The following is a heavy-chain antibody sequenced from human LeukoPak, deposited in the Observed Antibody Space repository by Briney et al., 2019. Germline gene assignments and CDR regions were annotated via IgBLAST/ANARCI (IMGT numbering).Heavy chain of an antibody. CDR2: IKHDGNEK. J-gene: IGHJ4*02. D-gene: IGHD3-22*01. Sequence: GGSLRLSCAASGFTFSSYWMSWVRQAPGKGLEWVANIKHDGNEKYYVDSVTGRFTISRDNAKNSLYLQMNSLRAEDTAVYYCARVSINDYYDSSGYPSILYYFDYWGQGTLVTVSS. CDR1: GFTFSSYW. CDR3: ARVSINDYYDSSGYPSILYYFDY. V-gene: IGHV3-7*01.